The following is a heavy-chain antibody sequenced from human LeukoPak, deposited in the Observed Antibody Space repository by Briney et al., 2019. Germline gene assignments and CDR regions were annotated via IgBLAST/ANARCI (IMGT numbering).Heavy chain of an antibody. CDR3: ARGLGGYDNWFDP. CDR2: INPNSGGT. Sequence: ASVKVSCKASGYTFTGYYMNWVRQAPGQGLEWMGWINPNSGGTNYAQKFQGRVTMTRDTSISTAYMELSSLRSDDTAVYYCARGLGGYDNWFDPWGQGTLVTVSS. D-gene: IGHD6-13*01. V-gene: IGHV1-2*02. J-gene: IGHJ5*02. CDR1: GYTFTGYY.